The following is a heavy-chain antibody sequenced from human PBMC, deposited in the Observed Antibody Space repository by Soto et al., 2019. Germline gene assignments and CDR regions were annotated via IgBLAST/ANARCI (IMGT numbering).Heavy chain of an antibody. CDR2: IYYSGST. V-gene: IGHV4-31*03. CDR3: ARSGEYCSSTSGFKDWFDP. Sequence: QVQLQESGPGLVQPSQTLSLTCTVSGGSISSGGYYWSWIRQHPGKGLEWIGYIYYSGSTYYNPSLKSRVTISVDTSKNQFSLKLSSVTAADTAVYSCARSGEYCSSTSGFKDWFDPWGQGTLVTVSS. D-gene: IGHD2-2*01. CDR1: GGSISSGGYY. J-gene: IGHJ5*02.